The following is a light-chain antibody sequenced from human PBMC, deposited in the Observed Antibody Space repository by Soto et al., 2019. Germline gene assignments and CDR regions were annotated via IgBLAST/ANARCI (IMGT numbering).Light chain of an antibody. Sequence: DIILTQSPAIVSVSPGERATLSCRASRSVSTNLAWYQHKHGQAPRLLIYGASTRVTDIPAMLSGSGSGTDFTLTINYLKSEDFGVYYCQQYDKSLPPVTFGGGTKVEI. CDR1: RSVSTN. J-gene: IGKJ4*01. CDR2: GAS. CDR3: QQYDKSLPPVT. V-gene: IGKV3-15*01.